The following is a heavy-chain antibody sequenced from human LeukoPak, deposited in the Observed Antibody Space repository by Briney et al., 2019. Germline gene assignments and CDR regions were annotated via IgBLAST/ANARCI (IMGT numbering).Heavy chain of an antibody. J-gene: IGHJ3*02. D-gene: IGHD6-6*01. CDR3: AREVYSSSSDAFDI. CDR2: IKQDGSEK. CDR1: GFTFSSDW. V-gene: IGHV3-7*01. Sequence: GGSLRLSCAASGFTFSSDWMSWVRQAPGKGLEWVANIKQDGSEKYYVDSVKGRFTISRDNAKNSLYLQTNSLRAEDTAVYYCAREVYSSSSDAFDIWGQGTMVTVSS.